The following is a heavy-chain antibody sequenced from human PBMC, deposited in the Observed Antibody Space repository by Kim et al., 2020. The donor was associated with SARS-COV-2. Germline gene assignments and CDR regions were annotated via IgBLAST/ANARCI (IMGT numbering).Heavy chain of an antibody. V-gene: IGHV1-8*01. J-gene: IGHJ4*02. CDR3: ARAHAETYYDFWSGYRQKPGPYYFDY. Sequence: ASMKVSCKASGYTFTSYDINWVRQATGQGLEWMGWMNPNSGNTGYAQKFQGRVTMTRNTSISTAYMELSSLRSEDTAVYYCARAHAETYYDFWSGYRQKPGPYYFDYWGQGTLVTVSS. D-gene: IGHD3-3*01. CDR2: MNPNSGNT. CDR1: GYTFTSYD.